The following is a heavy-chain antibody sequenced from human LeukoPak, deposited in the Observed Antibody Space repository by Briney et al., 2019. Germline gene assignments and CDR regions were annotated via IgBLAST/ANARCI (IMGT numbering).Heavy chain of an antibody. Sequence: SETLSLTCAVSGGSISSGGYSWSWIRQPPGKGLEWIGSIYHSGSTYYNPSLKSRVTISVDTSKNQFSLKLSSVTAADTAVYYCARDDYDSSGYAPYYYGMDVWGQGTTVTVSS. CDR3: ARDDYDSSGYAPYYYGMDV. D-gene: IGHD3-22*01. V-gene: IGHV4-39*07. CDR2: IYHSGST. J-gene: IGHJ6*02. CDR1: GGSISSGGYS.